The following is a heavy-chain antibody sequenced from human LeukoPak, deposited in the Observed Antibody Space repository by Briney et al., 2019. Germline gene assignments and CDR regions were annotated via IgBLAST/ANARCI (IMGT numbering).Heavy chain of an antibody. CDR2: ISAGGVST. Sequence: GGSLRLSCAASGFTFSSYAMSWVRQAPGKGLEWVSAISAGGVSTYYADSVKGRFTISRDNSKNTLCLQMNSLRAEDTAVYYCAKDIYPRAYSSSPYFDYWGQGTLVTVSS. D-gene: IGHD6-6*01. J-gene: IGHJ4*02. V-gene: IGHV3-23*01. CDR3: AKDIYPRAYSSSPYFDY. CDR1: GFTFSSYA.